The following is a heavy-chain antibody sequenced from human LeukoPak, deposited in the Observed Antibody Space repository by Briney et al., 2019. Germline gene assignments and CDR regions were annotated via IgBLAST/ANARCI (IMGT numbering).Heavy chain of an antibody. V-gene: IGHV1-18*01. Sequence: ASVKVSCKASGYTFTSYGISWVRQAPGQGLEWMGWISTYDGNTNYARNLQGRVTMTTDTSTSTAYVELRSLRSDDTAVYYCARTPQTDWGTKYYFDYWGQGTLVTVSS. CDR1: GYTFTSYG. CDR2: ISTYDGNT. CDR3: ARTPQTDWGTKYYFDY. J-gene: IGHJ4*02. D-gene: IGHD3-16*01.